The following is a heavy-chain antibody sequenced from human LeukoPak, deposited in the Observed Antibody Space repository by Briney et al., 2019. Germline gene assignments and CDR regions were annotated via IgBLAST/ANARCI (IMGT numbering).Heavy chain of an antibody. CDR2: ISAYNGNT. Sequence: ASVKVSCKASGYTFTSYGISWVRQAPGQGLEWMGWISAYNGNTNYAQRLQGRVTMTTDTSTSTAYMELRSLRSDDTAVYYCARARYYGSGSYYYYYYMDVWGKGTTVTISS. CDR3: ARARYYGSGSYYYYYYMDV. D-gene: IGHD3-10*01. CDR1: GYTFTSYG. V-gene: IGHV1-18*01. J-gene: IGHJ6*03.